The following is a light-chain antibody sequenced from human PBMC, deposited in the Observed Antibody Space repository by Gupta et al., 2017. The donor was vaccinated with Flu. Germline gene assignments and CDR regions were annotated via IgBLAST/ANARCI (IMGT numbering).Light chain of an antibody. CDR2: NNN. CDR3: ASWDDSLNGGV. CDR1: SSNIGSNT. V-gene: IGLV1-44*01. Sequence: VTISCSGTSSNIGSNTVHWYQQLPRPAPNLLIYNNNQRPSGVPDRFSGSKSDTSASLAISGLQAEDEADYYCASWDDSLNGGVFGGGTKLTVL. J-gene: IGLJ3*02.